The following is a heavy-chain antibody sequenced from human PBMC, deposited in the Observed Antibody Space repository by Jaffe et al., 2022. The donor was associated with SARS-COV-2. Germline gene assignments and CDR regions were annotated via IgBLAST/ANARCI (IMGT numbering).Heavy chain of an antibody. CDR3: TTDHGYSYGYVAY. D-gene: IGHD5-18*01. CDR1: GFTFSNAW. Sequence: EVQLVESGGGLVKPGGSLRLSCAASGFTFSNAWMSWVRQAPGKGLEWVGRIKSKTDGGTTDYAAPVKGRFTISRDDSKNTLYLQMNSLKTEDTAVYYCTTDHGYSYGYVAYWGQGTLVTVSS. V-gene: IGHV3-15*01. CDR2: IKSKTDGGTT. J-gene: IGHJ4*02.